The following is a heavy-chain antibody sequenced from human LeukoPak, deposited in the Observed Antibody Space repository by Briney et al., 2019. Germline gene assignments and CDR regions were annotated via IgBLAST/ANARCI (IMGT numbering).Heavy chain of an antibody. CDR2: ISSSSSYI. V-gene: IGHV3-21*01. J-gene: IGHJ6*03. D-gene: IGHD6-13*01. CDR3: ARGRYTTQQLVRVNYYYYYMDV. CDR1: GFTFSSYW. Sequence: GGSLRLSCAASGFTFSSYWMSWVRQAPGKGLEWVSSISSSSSYIYYADSVKGRFTISRDNAKNSLYLQMNSLRAADTAVYYCARGRYTTQQLVRVNYYYYYMDVWGKGTTVTVSS.